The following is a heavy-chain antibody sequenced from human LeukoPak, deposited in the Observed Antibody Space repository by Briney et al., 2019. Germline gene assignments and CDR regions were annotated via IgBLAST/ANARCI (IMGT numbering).Heavy chain of an antibody. CDR3: AKVQYLTLDAFDI. Sequence: ASVKVSCKASGYTFTGYYIYWVRQAPGQGLEWMGWINPNSGGTNYAQKFQGRVALTRDTSITTSYMDLSGLRSDDTAVYYCAKVQYLTLDAFDIWGRETMVTVS. CDR1: GYTFTGYY. V-gene: IGHV1-2*02. J-gene: IGHJ3*02. CDR2: INPNSGGT. D-gene: IGHD2-21*02.